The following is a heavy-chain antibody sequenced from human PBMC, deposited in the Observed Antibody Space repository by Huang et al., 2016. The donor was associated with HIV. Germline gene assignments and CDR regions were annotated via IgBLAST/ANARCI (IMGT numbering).Heavy chain of an antibody. Sequence: QAQLVQSGAAVMKPGSSVRVSCKASGVSFSDYAFSWVRRAPGQGLDWMGRIIPSFGLTNYAPRLQGRVTIAADKSSNTVYLELTSLRSGDTAVYYCAREGQNWLGKPFGALAFWGQGTEVIVSS. CDR2: IIPSFGLT. CDR1: GVSFSDYA. D-gene: IGHD3-16*01. V-gene: IGHV1-69*04. J-gene: IGHJ4*03. CDR3: AREGQNWLGKPFGALAF.